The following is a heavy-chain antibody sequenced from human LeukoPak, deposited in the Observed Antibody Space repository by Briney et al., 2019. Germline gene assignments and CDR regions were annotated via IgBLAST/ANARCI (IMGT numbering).Heavy chain of an antibody. D-gene: IGHD6-19*01. CDR3: ARVFSGWPEYYFDY. J-gene: IGHJ4*02. V-gene: IGHV4-34*01. CDR1: GGSFSGYY. Sequence: PSETLSLTCAVYGGSFSGYYWSWIRQPPGKGLEWIGEINHSGSTNYNPSLKSRVTISVDTSKNQFSLKLSSVTAADTAVYYCARVFSGWPEYYFDYWGQGTLVTVSS. CDR2: INHSGST.